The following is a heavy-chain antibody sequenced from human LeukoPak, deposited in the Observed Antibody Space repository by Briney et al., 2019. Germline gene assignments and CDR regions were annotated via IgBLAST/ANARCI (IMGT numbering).Heavy chain of an antibody. D-gene: IGHD2-15*01. Sequence: GGSLRLSCAASGFTLSTYWMHWVRQAPGRGLVWVSRINPDGTITSYADSVKGRFTISRDNAKNTPYLQMNSLRAEDTAVYYCARVVVGQYHFDYWGQGNLVTVSS. CDR2: INPDGTIT. CDR1: GFTLSTYW. V-gene: IGHV3-74*01. J-gene: IGHJ4*02. CDR3: ARVVVGQYHFDY.